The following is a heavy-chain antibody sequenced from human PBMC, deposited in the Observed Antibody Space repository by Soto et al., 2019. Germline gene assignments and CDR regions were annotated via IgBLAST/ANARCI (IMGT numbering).Heavy chain of an antibody. J-gene: IGHJ5*02. V-gene: IGHV4-30-4*01. Sequence: SETLSLTCTVSGGSISSEDYYWSWIRQPPGKGLEWIGYIFYTGSTYYNPSLKSRVTISVDTSKNQFSLKLSSVTAADAAVYYCARLWRGTYYGSRTYSCFDPWGQGTLVTVSS. CDR1: GGSISSEDYY. CDR2: IFYTGST. D-gene: IGHD3-22*01. CDR3: ARLWRGTYYGSRTYSCFDP.